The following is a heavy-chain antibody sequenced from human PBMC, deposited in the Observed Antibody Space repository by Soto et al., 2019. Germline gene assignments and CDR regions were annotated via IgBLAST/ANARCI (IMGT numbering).Heavy chain of an antibody. J-gene: IGHJ6*02. CDR3: TKGILLYYYVYGMDV. V-gene: IGHV3-9*01. CDR2: ISWNGGSI. Sequence: EVQLVESGGGLVQPGRSLRLSCAASGFPFDDYAMHWVRQAPRKGLEWVSGISWNGGSIGYADSVKGRFTISRDNAKNSLYLQMNSLRAEDTAFYYCTKGILLYYYVYGMDVWGQGTTVTVSS. CDR1: GFPFDDYA. D-gene: IGHD3-10*02.